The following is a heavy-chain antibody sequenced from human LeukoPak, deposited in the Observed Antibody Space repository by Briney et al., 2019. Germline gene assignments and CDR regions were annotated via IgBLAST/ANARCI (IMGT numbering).Heavy chain of an antibody. Sequence: PGGSLRLSCAASGFTFSSYGMHWVRQAPGKGLEWVAVIWYDGSNKYYADSVKSRFTISRDNSKNTLYLQMNSLRAEDTAVYYCARDENDDYLGGLDYWGQGALVTVSS. V-gene: IGHV3-33*01. CDR2: IWYDGSNK. CDR1: GFTFSSYG. D-gene: IGHD3-16*01. J-gene: IGHJ4*02. CDR3: ARDENDDYLGGLDY.